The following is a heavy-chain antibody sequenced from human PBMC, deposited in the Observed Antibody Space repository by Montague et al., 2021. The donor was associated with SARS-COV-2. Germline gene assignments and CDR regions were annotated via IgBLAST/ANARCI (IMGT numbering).Heavy chain of an antibody. Sequence: SLRLSCAASGFTFSNYSMNWVRQAPGKGLEWVSSISSSSSYIYYADSVKGRFTISRDNAKNSLYLQMNSLRAEDTAVYYCARVPRIRFMENYYYMDVWGKGTTVTVSS. CDR2: ISSSSSYI. CDR1: GFTFSNYS. D-gene: IGHD3-16*01. J-gene: IGHJ6*03. CDR3: ARVPRIRFMENYYYMDV. V-gene: IGHV3-21*01.